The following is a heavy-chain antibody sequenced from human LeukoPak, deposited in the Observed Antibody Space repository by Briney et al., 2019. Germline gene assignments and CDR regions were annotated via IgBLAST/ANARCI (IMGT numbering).Heavy chain of an antibody. Sequence: SETLSLTCTVSGGSMSSYYWSWIRQPPGKGLEWIGYIYYSGSTNYNPSLKSRVTISVDTSKNQFSLKLSSVTAADTAVYYCARRQYDDYDFDYWGQGTLVTVSS. D-gene: IGHD4-17*01. CDR2: IYYSGST. CDR1: GGSMSSYY. V-gene: IGHV4-59*12. J-gene: IGHJ4*02. CDR3: ARRQYDDYDFDY.